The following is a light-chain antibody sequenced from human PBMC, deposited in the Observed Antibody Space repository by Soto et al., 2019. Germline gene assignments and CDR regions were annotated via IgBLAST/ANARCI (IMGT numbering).Light chain of an antibody. Sequence: IHMTQSPSSLSASVGDRVTITCLASQRITTYLNWYQQKPGEAPKLLISTSGTLQRGVPSRFSGSGSGTDFTLTITSLQPADFATYFCQQTYSTPYTFGQGTKLEIK. J-gene: IGKJ2*01. CDR2: TSG. CDR1: QRITTY. CDR3: QQTYSTPYT. V-gene: IGKV1-39*01.